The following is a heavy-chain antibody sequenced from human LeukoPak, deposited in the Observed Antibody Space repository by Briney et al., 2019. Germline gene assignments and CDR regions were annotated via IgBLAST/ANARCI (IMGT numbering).Heavy chain of an antibody. V-gene: IGHV3-49*04. J-gene: IGHJ4*02. CDR3: TSGSYGGNSGVY. Sequence: GRSLRLSCTASGFTFGDYAMSWVRQAPGKGLEWVGFIRSKAYGGTTEYAASVKGRFTISRDDSKSIAYLQMNSLKTEDTAVYYCTSGSYGGNSGVYWGQGTLVTVSS. D-gene: IGHD4-23*01. CDR2: IRSKAYGGTT. CDR1: GFTFGDYA.